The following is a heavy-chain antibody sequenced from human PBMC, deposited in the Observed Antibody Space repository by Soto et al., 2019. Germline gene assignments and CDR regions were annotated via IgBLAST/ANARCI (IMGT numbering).Heavy chain of an antibody. CDR3: AKATPSREYSGYDWGYDAFDI. V-gene: IGHV3-23*01. D-gene: IGHD5-12*01. Sequence: GGSLRLSCAASGFTFSSYAMSWVRQATGKGLEWVSAISGSGGSTYYADSVKGRFTISRDNSKNTLYLQMNSLRAEDTAVYYCAKATPSREYSGYDWGYDAFDIWGQGTMVTVSS. CDR1: GFTFSSYA. J-gene: IGHJ3*02. CDR2: ISGSGGST.